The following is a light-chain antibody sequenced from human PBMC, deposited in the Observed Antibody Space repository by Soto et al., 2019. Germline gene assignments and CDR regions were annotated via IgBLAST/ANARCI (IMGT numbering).Light chain of an antibody. CDR1: QRISNS. CDR2: AAS. CDR3: QQSYSSPQMYT. V-gene: IGKV1-39*01. Sequence: DIPMTQSPSSLSASVGDRVTITCRASQRISNSLNWYQQKPGKAADLMIYAASNLQSGVPSRFSGSGYGIDLNLTISRLQPEDVATCYCQQSYSSPQMYTFGQGTKLEIK. J-gene: IGKJ2*01.